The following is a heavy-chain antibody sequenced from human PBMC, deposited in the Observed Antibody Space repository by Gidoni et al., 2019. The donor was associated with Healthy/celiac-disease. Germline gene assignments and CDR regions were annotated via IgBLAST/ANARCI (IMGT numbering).Heavy chain of an antibody. CDR2: ISYDGSNK. Sequence: QVQLVESGGGVVQPGRSLRLSCAASGFTFSSYAMHWVRQDPGKGLEWVAVISYDGSNKYYADSVKGRFTISRDNSKNTLYLQMNSLRAEDTAVYYCANQPSGSFEEVDIVATISGGWGQGTLVTVSS. D-gene: IGHD5-12*01. J-gene: IGHJ4*02. CDR1: GFTFSSYA. V-gene: IGHV3-30*18. CDR3: ANQPSGSFEEVDIVATISGG.